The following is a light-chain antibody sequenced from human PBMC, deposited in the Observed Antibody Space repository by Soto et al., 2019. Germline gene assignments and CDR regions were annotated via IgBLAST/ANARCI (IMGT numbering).Light chain of an antibody. J-gene: IGKJ1*01. V-gene: IGKV3-20*01. CDR1: QSISSSY. CDR2: GAS. Sequence: EIVLTQSPGTLSLSPGERATLSCRASQSISSSYFAWYQQKPGQAPRPLIYGASSRATGIPDRFSGSGSGTDFTLTISRLEPEDFAVYYCQQYGSSPRTFGQGTKVEIK. CDR3: QQYGSSPRT.